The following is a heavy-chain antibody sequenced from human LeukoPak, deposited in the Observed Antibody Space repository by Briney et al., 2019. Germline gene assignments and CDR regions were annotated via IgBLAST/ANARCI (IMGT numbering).Heavy chain of an antibody. Sequence: GGSLRLSCEGSGFTFSSYWMSWVRQAPGKGLEWVANIKQDGSEKYYVDSVKGRFTISRDNAKNSLYLQMNSLRAEDTAVYYCAREPYDSSGYPDYWGQGTLVTVSS. J-gene: IGHJ4*02. CDR3: AREPYDSSGYPDY. CDR2: IKQDGSEK. V-gene: IGHV3-7*01. CDR1: GFTFSSYW. D-gene: IGHD3-22*01.